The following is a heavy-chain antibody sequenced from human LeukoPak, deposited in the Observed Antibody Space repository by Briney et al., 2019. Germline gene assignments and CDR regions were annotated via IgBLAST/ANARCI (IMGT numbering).Heavy chain of an antibody. V-gene: IGHV3-7*01. CDR1: GFTFSSYW. Sequence: GGSLRLSCAASGFTFSSYWMSWVRQAPGKGLEWVATIRQDGSQKYYVDSVKGRFTISRDNAKNSLDLQMNRLRAEDTAVYYCARGHIGMDVWGKGTTVTVSS. J-gene: IGHJ6*04. CDR3: ARGHIGMDV. D-gene: IGHD5-12*01. CDR2: IRQDGSQK.